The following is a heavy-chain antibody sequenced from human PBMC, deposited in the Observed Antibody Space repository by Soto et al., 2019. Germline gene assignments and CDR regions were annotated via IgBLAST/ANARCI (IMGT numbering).Heavy chain of an antibody. CDR1: GFTFSRYS. Sequence: GGSLRLSCAASGFTFSRYSIHWVRQAPGKGLEWVAVISYDGSDKYYADSVKGRFTISRDNSRNTLYLQMNSLRPEDTAVYYCARVYSSLDYGIDYWGQGTLVTVSS. CDR2: ISYDGSDK. J-gene: IGHJ4*02. CDR3: ARVYSSLDYGIDY. V-gene: IGHV3-30-3*01. D-gene: IGHD6-6*01.